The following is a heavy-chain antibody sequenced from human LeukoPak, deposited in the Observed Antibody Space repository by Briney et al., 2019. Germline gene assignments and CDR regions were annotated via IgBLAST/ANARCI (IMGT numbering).Heavy chain of an antibody. CDR3: ARGHHGMEV. Sequence: PGGSLRLSCAASEFSFSDYYMSWIRQAPGKGLEWVSYISSSSSDTDCADSVKGRFTISRDNAKNSLFLQMNSLRAEDTAVYYCARGHHGMEVWGRGTTVTVSS. CDR1: EFSFSDYY. J-gene: IGHJ6*02. CDR2: ISSSSSDT. V-gene: IGHV3-11*05.